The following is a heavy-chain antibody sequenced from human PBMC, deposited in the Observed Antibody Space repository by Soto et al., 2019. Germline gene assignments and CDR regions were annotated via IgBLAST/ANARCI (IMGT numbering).Heavy chain of an antibody. Sequence: GGSLRLSCAASGFTFSSYGMRWVRQAPGKGLEWVAVIWYDGSNKYYADSVKGRFTISRDNSKNTLYLQMNSLRAEDTAVYYCARDRPPRIQLWLTSDYGMDVWGQGTTVTVSS. J-gene: IGHJ6*02. CDR1: GFTFSSYG. CDR3: ARDRPPRIQLWLTSDYGMDV. CDR2: IWYDGSNK. V-gene: IGHV3-33*01. D-gene: IGHD5-18*01.